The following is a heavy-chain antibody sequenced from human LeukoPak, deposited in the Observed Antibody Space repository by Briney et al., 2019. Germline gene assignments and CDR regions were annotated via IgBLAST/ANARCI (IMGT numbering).Heavy chain of an antibody. CDR3: AKTGMLRRVGYLDV. CDR2: ISYDGSNK. V-gene: IGHV3-30*04. CDR1: GFTFSSYA. J-gene: IGHJ6*04. D-gene: IGHD1-1*01. Sequence: GGSLRLSCAASGFTFSSYAMHWVRQAPGKGVEGVAVISYDGSNKYYADSVKGRFTISRDNSKKMVYLEMNSLRVGATAVYYCAKTGMLRRVGYLDVWGKGTAVIVSS.